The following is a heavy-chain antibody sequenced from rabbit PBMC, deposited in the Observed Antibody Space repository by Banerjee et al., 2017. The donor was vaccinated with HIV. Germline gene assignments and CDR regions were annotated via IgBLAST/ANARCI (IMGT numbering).Heavy chain of an antibody. D-gene: IGHD4-1*01. J-gene: IGHJ6*01. CDR2: INTGSGST. V-gene: IGHV1S40*01. CDR1: GFSFSSSYY. Sequence: QSLEESGGDLVKPGASLTLTCTASGFSFSSSYYMCWVRQAPGKGLEWIGYINTGSGSTGYASWVNGRFTISKTSSTTVTLQMTSLTAADTATYFCARDPLLVVAGVAAYYGMDLWGPGTLVTVS. CDR3: ARDPLLVVAGVAAYYGMDL.